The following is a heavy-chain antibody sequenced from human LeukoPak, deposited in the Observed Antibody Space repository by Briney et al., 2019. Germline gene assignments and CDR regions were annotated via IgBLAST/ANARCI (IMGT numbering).Heavy chain of an antibody. CDR2: ISGSGDYT. D-gene: IGHD6-19*01. Sequence: PGGSLRLSCTASGFTFSSYAMTWARQAPGKGLEWVSAISGSGDYTYYAGSVKGRFTISRDNSKNTLYLQMSSLRAEDTAVYSCARKPTSAVGGTGVFDYWGQGALVTVSS. CDR3: ARKPTSAVGGTGVFDY. J-gene: IGHJ4*02. CDR1: GFTFSSYA. V-gene: IGHV3-23*01.